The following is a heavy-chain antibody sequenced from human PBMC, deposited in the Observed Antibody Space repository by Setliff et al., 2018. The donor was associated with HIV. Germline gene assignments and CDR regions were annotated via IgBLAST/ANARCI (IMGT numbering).Heavy chain of an antibody. V-gene: IGHV4-39*01. CDR2: IYYSGST. Sequence: SETLSLTCTVSGGSISSYYWSWNRQPPGKGLGWIGSIYYSGSTYYTPSLKSRVTISVDTSKNQFSLKLSSVTAADTAVYYCARHFGWLPREIDYWGQGTLVTVSS. CDR3: ARHFGWLPREIDY. CDR1: GGSISSYY. D-gene: IGHD5-12*01. J-gene: IGHJ4*02.